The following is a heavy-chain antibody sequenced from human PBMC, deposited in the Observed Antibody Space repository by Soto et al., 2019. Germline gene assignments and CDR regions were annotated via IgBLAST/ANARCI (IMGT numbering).Heavy chain of an antibody. Sequence: PWGSLRISCATSVFTFSIYAMSGVRQAQGKGLEWVSAISGSGGSTYYADSVKGRFTISRDNSKNTLYLQMNSLRAEDTAVYYCAKGQSLTEYSSGWFGYWGQGTLVTVSS. CDR3: AKGQSLTEYSSGWFGY. CDR2: ISGSGGST. D-gene: IGHD6-19*01. CDR1: VFTFSIYA. J-gene: IGHJ5*01. V-gene: IGHV3-23*01.